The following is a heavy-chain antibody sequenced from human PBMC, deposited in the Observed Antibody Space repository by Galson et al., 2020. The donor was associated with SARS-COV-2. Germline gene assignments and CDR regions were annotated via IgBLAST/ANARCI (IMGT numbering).Heavy chain of an antibody. CDR2: ISSSSSYI. Sequence: GGSLRLSCAASGFTFSSYSMNWVRQAPGKGLEWVSSISSSSSYIYYADSVKGRFTISRDNAKNSLYLQMNSLRAEDTAVYYCAIGHGRGYCSGGSCYEFDYWGQGTLVAVSS. V-gene: IGHV3-21*01. CDR3: AIGHGRGYCSGGSCYEFDY. CDR1: GFTFSSYS. J-gene: IGHJ4*02. D-gene: IGHD2-15*01.